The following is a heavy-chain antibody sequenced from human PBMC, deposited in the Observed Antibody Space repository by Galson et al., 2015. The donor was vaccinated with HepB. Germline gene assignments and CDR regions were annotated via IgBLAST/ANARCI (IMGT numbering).Heavy chain of an antibody. CDR1: GFTFSSYS. CDR3: ARVSSSGHGTVDF. D-gene: IGHD6-25*01. Sequence: SLRLSCAASGFTFSSYSMNWVRQAPGKGLEWVSYISSSSSTIYYADSVKGRFTISRDNAKNSLYLQMNSLRDEDTAVYYCARVSSSGHGTVDFWGQGTLVTVSS. CDR2: ISSSSSTI. V-gene: IGHV3-48*02. J-gene: IGHJ4*02.